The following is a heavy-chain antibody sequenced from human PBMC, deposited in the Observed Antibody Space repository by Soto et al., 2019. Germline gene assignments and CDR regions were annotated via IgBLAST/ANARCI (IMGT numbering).Heavy chain of an antibody. CDR2: ISAYNGNT. CDR3: VVAAQPYYFDY. J-gene: IGHJ4*02. Sequence: ASVPGSCKGSGYTLPVDGVSWVRQAPGQGLEWMGWISAYNGNTNYAQKLQGRVTMTTDTSTSTAYMELRSLRSDDTAVYYCVVAAQPYYFDYWGQGTLVTVSS. V-gene: IGHV1-18*01. CDR1: GYTLPVDG. D-gene: IGHD2-15*01.